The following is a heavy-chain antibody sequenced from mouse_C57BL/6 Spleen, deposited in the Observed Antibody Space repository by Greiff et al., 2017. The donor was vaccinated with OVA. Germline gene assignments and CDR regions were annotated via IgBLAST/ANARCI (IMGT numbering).Heavy chain of an antibody. J-gene: IGHJ2*01. Sequence: VQRVESGAELVKPGASVKISCKASGYAFSSYWMNWVKQRPGKGLEWIGQIYPGDGDTNYNGQVKGKATLTADKSSSTAYMQLSSLTSEDSAVYCGARGGNYYYDYWGQGTTLTVSS. CDR3: ARGGNYYYDY. CDR2: IYPGDGDT. D-gene: IGHD2-1*01. V-gene: IGHV1-80*01. CDR1: GYAFSSYW.